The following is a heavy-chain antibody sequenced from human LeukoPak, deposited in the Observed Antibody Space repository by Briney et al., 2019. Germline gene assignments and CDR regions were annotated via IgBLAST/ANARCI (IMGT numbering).Heavy chain of an antibody. CDR3: ARAPLGMIVGLD. V-gene: IGHV1-69*13. CDR1: GGTFSSYA. J-gene: IGHJ4*02. Sequence: GASVKVSCKASGGTFSSYAISWVRQAPGQGLEWMGGIIPIFGTANYAQKFQGRVTTTADESTSTAYMELSSLRSEDTAVYYCARAPLGMIVGLDWGQGTLVTVSS. CDR2: IIPIFGTA. D-gene: IGHD3-22*01.